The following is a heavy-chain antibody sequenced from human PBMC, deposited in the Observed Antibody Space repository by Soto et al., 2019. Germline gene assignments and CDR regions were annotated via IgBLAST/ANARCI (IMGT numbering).Heavy chain of an antibody. CDR3: ARDGDYYDSSGYQADAFDI. CDR1: GFTFSSYG. V-gene: IGHV3-33*01. Sequence: QVQLVESGGGVVQPGRSLRLFCAASGFTFSSYGMHWVRQAPGKGLEWVAVIWYDGSNKYYADSVKGRFTISRDNSKNTLYLQMNSLRAEDTAVYYCARDGDYYDSSGYQADAFDIWGQGTMVTVSS. D-gene: IGHD3-22*01. J-gene: IGHJ3*02. CDR2: IWYDGSNK.